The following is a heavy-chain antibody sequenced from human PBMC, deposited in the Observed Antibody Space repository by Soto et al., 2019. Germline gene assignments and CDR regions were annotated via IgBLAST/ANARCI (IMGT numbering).Heavy chain of an antibody. V-gene: IGHV1-69*06. CDR3: ARSRPLDFADYGDFDY. CDR1: GGTFSDFA. Sequence: QVQLVQSGAEVKKPGSSVKVSCKASGGTFSDFAINWLRQAPGQGLEWMGGIIPIFGTPNYAQKFQGRVTITADKSTSTAYMDLSGLRSADTAVYFCARSRPLDFADYGDFDYWGQGTLVTVSP. J-gene: IGHJ4*02. CDR2: IIPIFGTP. D-gene: IGHD4-17*01.